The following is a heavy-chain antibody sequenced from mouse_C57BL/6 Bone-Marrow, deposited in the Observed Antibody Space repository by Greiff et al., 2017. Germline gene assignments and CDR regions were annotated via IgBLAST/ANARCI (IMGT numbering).Heavy chain of an antibody. CDR3: ARYDNYDVWLDY. CDR2: IFPGHGGT. CDR1: GYTFTGYW. J-gene: IGHJ3*01. V-gene: IGHV1-9*01. D-gene: IGHD2-12*01. Sequence: QVQLQQSGAELMKPGASVKLSCKASGYTFTGYWIEWVKQRPGHGLEWIGGIFPGHGGTNYNEKFKGQATFTADQSSNTAYMQLSSLTSEDSAIYFCARYDNYDVWLDYWGQGTLVTVSA.